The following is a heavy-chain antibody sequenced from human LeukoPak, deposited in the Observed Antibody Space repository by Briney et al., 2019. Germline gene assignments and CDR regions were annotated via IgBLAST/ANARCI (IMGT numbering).Heavy chain of an antibody. CDR3: ARPYCSGGSCHDYFDY. J-gene: IGHJ4*02. CDR1: GYTFTGYY. V-gene: IGHV1-2*02. Sequence: ASVKVSCKASGYTFTGYYMHWVRQAPGQGLEWMGWINPHTGGTNYAQKFQGRVTMTRDTSISTAYMELGGLTSDDTAVYHCARPYCSGGSCHDYFDYWGQGTLVTVSS. D-gene: IGHD2-15*01. CDR2: INPHTGGT.